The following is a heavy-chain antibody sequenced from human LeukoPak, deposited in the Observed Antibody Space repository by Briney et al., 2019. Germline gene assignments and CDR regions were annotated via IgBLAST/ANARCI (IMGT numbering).Heavy chain of an antibody. CDR2: IRYDGSKK. Sequence: GGSLRLSCAASGFTFSNYGMHWVRQAPGKGLEWVAFIRYDGSKKYYADSVKGRFTISRDNSKNTLYLQMNSLRAEDTAVYYCARDWRIAAAGTPWRAFDIWGQGTMVTVSS. CDR3: ARDWRIAAAGTPWRAFDI. J-gene: IGHJ3*02. V-gene: IGHV3-30*02. CDR1: GFTFSNYG. D-gene: IGHD6-13*01.